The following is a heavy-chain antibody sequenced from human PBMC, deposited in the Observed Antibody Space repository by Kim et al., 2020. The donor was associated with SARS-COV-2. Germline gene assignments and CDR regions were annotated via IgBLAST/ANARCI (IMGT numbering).Heavy chain of an antibody. CDR2: IYYSGST. CDR3: ARQRGVQQLPAPTYYYGM. D-gene: IGHD6-13*01. V-gene: IGHV4-59*08. J-gene: IGHJ6*01. Sequence: SETLSLTFTVSGGSISIYYWSWIRQPPGKGLEWIGYIYYSGSTNYNPSLKSRVTISVDTSKNQFSLKLSSVTAADTALYYCARQRGVQQLPAPTYYYGM. CDR1: GGSISIYY.